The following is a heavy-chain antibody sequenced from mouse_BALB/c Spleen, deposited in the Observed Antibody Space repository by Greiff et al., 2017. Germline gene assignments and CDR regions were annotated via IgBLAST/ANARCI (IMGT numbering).Heavy chain of an antibody. CDR2: ISSGGGST. D-gene: IGHD1-1*01. J-gene: IGHJ1*01. CDR3: ARQGIYYYGSSYYWYFDV. V-gene: IGHV5-12-1*01. Sequence: EVKLVESGGGLVKPGGSLKLSCAASGFAFSSYDMSWVRQTPEKRLEWVAYISSGGGSTYYPDTVKGRFTISRDNAKNTLYLQMSSLKSEDTAMYYCARQGIYYYGSSYYWYFDVWGAGTTVTVSS. CDR1: GFAFSSYD.